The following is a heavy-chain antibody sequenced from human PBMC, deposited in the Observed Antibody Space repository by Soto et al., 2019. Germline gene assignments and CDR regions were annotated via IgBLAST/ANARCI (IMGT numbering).Heavy chain of an antibody. CDR2: IYYSGST. Sequence: LSLTCTVSGGSISSGDYYWSWILQPPGKGLEWIGYIYYSGSTYYNPSLKSRVTISVDTSKNQFSLKLSSVTAADTAVYYCARDSPGHTVTTPNAAFDIWGQGTMVTVSS. V-gene: IGHV4-30-4*01. D-gene: IGHD4-17*01. CDR1: GGSISSGDYY. CDR3: ARDSPGHTVTTPNAAFDI. J-gene: IGHJ3*02.